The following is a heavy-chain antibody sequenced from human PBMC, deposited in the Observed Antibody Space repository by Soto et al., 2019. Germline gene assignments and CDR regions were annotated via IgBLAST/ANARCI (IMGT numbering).Heavy chain of an antibody. D-gene: IGHD3-22*01. CDR3: AARGYYYDSSGYSDSVFDY. CDR1: GFTFTSSA. V-gene: IGHV1-58*01. CDR2: IVVGSGNT. Sequence: GASVKVSCKASGFTFTSSAVQWVRQARGQRLEWIGWIVVGSGNTNYAQKFQERVTITRDMSTSTAYMELSSLRSEDTAVYYCAARGYYYDSSGYSDSVFDYWGQGTLVTVS. J-gene: IGHJ4*02.